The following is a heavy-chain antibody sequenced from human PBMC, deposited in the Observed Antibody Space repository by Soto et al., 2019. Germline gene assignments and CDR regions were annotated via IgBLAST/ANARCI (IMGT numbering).Heavy chain of an antibody. CDR2: SITIFGTA. D-gene: IGHD5-12*01. CDR3: ARGGNGYNFGHFDY. V-gene: IGHV1-69*06. J-gene: IGHJ4*02. Sequence: SVKVSCKASGGTFSRYAISSIRQALGQGLEWMGGSITIFGTANYAQKFQGRVTITADKSTSTAYMELSSLRSGDTAVYYCARGGNGYNFGHFDYWGQGTLVTVSS. CDR1: GGTFSRYA.